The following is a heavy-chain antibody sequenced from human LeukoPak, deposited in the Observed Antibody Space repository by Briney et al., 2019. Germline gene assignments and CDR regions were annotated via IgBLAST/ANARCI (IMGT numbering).Heavy chain of an antibody. CDR3: ARLAAIAAAGKGNWFDP. J-gene: IGHJ5*02. D-gene: IGHD6-13*01. V-gene: IGHV1-69*13. CDR1: GYTFTSYG. CDR2: IIPIFGTA. Sequence: SVKVSCKASGYTFTSYGISWVRQAPGQGLEWMGGIIPIFGTANYAQKFQGRVTITADESTSTAYMELSSLRSEDTAVYYCARLAAIAAAGKGNWFDPWGQGTLVTVSS.